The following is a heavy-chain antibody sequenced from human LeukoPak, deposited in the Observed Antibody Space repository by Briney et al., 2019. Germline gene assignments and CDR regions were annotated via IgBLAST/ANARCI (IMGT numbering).Heavy chain of an antibody. D-gene: IGHD2-8*01. J-gene: IGHJ5*02. V-gene: IGHV4-34*01. CDR2: INHSGST. CDR1: GGSFSDYY. CDR3: ARRKSEGYCTNGVCYDGNWFDP. Sequence: PSETLSLTCAVYGGSFSDYYWSWIRQPPGKGLEWIGEINHSGSTNYNPSHKSRVTISVDTSKNQVSLKLSSVTAADTAVYYCARRKSEGYCTNGVCYDGNWFDPWGQGTLVTVSS.